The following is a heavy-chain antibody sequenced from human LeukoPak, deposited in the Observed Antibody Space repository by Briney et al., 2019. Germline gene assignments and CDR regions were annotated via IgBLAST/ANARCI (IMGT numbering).Heavy chain of an antibody. Sequence: PSETLSLTCTVSGGSISGSNYNWDWVRQAPGKGLEWVSGISGSGGSTYYADSVKGRFTISRDNSKNTLYLQMDSLRAEDTAVYYCAKDRITGTPYYFDYWGQGTLVTVSS. CDR1: GGSISGSNYN. CDR3: AKDRITGTPYYFDY. D-gene: IGHD1-20*01. J-gene: IGHJ4*02. V-gene: IGHV3-23*01. CDR2: ISGSGGST.